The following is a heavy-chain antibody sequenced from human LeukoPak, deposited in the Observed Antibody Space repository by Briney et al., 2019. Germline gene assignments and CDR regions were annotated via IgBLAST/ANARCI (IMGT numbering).Heavy chain of an antibody. D-gene: IGHD6-19*01. J-gene: IGHJ4*02. V-gene: IGHV4-59*01. CDR3: ARGVWSSGWSAYYFDY. Sequence: PSETQSLTCTGSGGAISSYYWSWIRQPPGKGLEWIANIYSSGSTNYSPSLRSRVTISVDTSKNQFSLKLTSVTAADTAVYYCARGVWSSGWSAYYFDYWGQGTLLTVSS. CDR2: IYSSGST. CDR1: GGAISSYY.